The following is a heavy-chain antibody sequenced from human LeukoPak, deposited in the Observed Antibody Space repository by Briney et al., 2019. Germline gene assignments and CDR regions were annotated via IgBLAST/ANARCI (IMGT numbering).Heavy chain of an antibody. Sequence: PGRSLRLSCAASGLTFSSYAMHWVRQAPGKGLEWVAVISYDGSNKYYADSVKGRFTISRDNSKNTLYLQMNSLRAEDTAVYYCARGKGFYYYGMDVWGQGTTVTV. CDR3: ARGKGFYYYGMDV. CDR1: GLTFSSYA. V-gene: IGHV3-30-3*01. CDR2: ISYDGSNK. J-gene: IGHJ6*02.